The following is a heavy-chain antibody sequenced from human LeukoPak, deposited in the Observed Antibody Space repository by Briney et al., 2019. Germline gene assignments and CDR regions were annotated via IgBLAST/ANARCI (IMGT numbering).Heavy chain of an antibody. CDR3: ARENSGEGFDY. CDR1: GFTFSSDS. D-gene: IGHD1-14*01. J-gene: IGHJ4*02. V-gene: IGHV3-21*06. CDR2: ISSSTIYI. Sequence: TGGSLRLSCAASGFTFSSDSMNWVRQAPGKGLEWVSSISSSTIYIYDADSVKGRFTISRDNAKNTLYLEMNSLRAEDTAMYYCARENSGEGFDYWRQGTLVTVSS.